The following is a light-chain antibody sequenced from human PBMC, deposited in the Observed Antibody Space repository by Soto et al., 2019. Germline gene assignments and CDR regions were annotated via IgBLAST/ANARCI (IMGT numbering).Light chain of an antibody. CDR1: QSISSS. CDR3: QQYNSYSWT. Sequence: DIQMTQSPSSLSASVGDRVTITCRASQSISSSLIWYQQKPGKAPKFLIYDASSLESGVPSRFSGSGSGTEFTLTISSLQPDDFATYYCQQYNSYSWTFGQGTKVDIK. V-gene: IGKV1-5*01. CDR2: DAS. J-gene: IGKJ1*01.